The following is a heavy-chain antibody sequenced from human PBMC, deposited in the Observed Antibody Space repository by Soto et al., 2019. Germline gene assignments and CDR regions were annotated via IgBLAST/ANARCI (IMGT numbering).Heavy chain of an antibody. CDR2: INHSGST. D-gene: IGHD2-15*01. CDR3: ARAGIHCSGGSCYEVPDGDLDY. CDR1: GGSFSGYY. J-gene: IGHJ4*02. V-gene: IGHV4-34*01. Sequence: PSETLSLTCAVYGGSFSGYYWSWIRQPPGKGLEWIGEINHSGSTNYNPSLKSRVTISVDTSKNQFSLKLSSVTAADTAVYYCARAGIHCSGGSCYEVPDGDLDYWGQGTLVTVSS.